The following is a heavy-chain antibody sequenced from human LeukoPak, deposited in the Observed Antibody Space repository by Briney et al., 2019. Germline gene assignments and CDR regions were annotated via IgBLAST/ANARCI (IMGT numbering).Heavy chain of an antibody. V-gene: IGHV3-20*01. CDR2: INWNGGST. CDR1: GFTFDDYG. CDR3: ARGLTTVYYYGMDV. J-gene: IGHJ6*02. D-gene: IGHD4-11*01. Sequence: GGSLRLSCAASGFTFDDYGMSWVRQAPGKGLEWVSGINWNGGSTGYADSVKGRFTISRDNAKSSLYLQMNSLRAEDTALYHCARGLTTVYYYGMDVWGQGTTVTVSS.